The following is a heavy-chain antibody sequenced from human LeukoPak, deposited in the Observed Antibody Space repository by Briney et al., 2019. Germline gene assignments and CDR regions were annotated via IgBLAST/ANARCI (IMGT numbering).Heavy chain of an antibody. CDR1: GFTFSTYW. V-gene: IGHV3-7*05. CDR2: IEEDGSEK. CDR3: AFGSTDYFDY. D-gene: IGHD3-3*01. J-gene: IGHJ4*02. Sequence: PGGSLRLSCAASGFTFSTYWMSWARQAPGKGLEGVASIEEDGSEKYYVDSVRGRFTISRDNAKNSLFLQMNSLRAEDTAVYYCAFGSTDYFDYWGQGTLVTVSS.